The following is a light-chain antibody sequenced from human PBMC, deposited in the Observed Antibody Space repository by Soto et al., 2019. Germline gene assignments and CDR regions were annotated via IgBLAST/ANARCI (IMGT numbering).Light chain of an antibody. CDR3: QRRTDRTLT. CDR1: QSVGSY. V-gene: IGKV3-11*01. J-gene: IGKJ4*01. Sequence: ETVLTQSPATLSLFPGQRATFSCRASQSVGSYLALYQQKPGQAPTLFIYDASNRATGIPARFSGSGSRTAFSLTIPRLESEDFEVYYCQRRTDRTLTFGGGTKLEI. CDR2: DAS.